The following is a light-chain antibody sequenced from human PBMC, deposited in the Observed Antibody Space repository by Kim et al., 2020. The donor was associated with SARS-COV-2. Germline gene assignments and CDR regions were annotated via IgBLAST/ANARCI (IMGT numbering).Light chain of an antibody. CDR2: ASV. CDR3: LQDYNIPYT. V-gene: IGKV1-6*01. Sequence: SASLGEQVTITCRASQGIGNDLGWYQQKPGKAPILLIYASVNLLSGVPSRFSGSGSGTDFTLTISSLQPEDFATYYCLQDYNIPYTFGQGTKLEI. J-gene: IGKJ2*01. CDR1: QGIGND.